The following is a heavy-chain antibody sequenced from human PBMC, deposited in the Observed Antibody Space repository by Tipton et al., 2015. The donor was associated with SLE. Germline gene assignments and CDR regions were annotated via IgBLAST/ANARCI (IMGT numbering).Heavy chain of an antibody. CDR3: ARETYYFGSGTYYYYMDV. CDR2: FYYCWST. CDR1: GGSITSSSSY. D-gene: IGHD3-10*01. V-gene: IGHV4-39*07. Sequence: TLSLTCTVSGGSITSSSSYWVWIRQPPGKRLGWVGSFYYCWSTHYNPSLQSRITMSVDTSKNQFSLKLSSVTAADTAVYYCARETYYFGSGTYYYYMDVWGKGTTVTVSS. J-gene: IGHJ6*03.